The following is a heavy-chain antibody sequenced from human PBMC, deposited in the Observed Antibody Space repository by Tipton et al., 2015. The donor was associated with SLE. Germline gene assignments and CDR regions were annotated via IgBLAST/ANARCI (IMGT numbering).Heavy chain of an antibody. D-gene: IGHD3-22*01. V-gene: IGHV3-23*01. CDR2: ISASGGKT. Sequence: SLRLSCAASGFTFSSYGMSWVRQAPGKGLEWVSGISASGGKTYYADSVTGRFTISRDNPKNTLYLQMRSLRAEDTAVYFCAKDMSRSSSYFDSTGYYPLDYWGQGTLVTASS. CDR1: GFTFSSYG. CDR3: AKDMSRSSSYFDSTGYYPLDY. J-gene: IGHJ4*02.